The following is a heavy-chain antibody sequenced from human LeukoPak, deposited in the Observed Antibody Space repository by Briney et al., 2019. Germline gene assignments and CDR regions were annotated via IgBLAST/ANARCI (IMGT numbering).Heavy chain of an antibody. CDR1: GGSISSSSYY. V-gene: IGHV4-39*01. CDR3: ARQWLVLEVPRTIDY. J-gene: IGHJ4*02. D-gene: IGHD6-19*01. Sequence: SETLSLTCTVSGGSISSSSYYWGWIRQPPGKGLEWIGSIYYSGSTYYNPSLKSRVTISVDTSKNQFSLKLSSVTAADTAVYYCARQWLVLEVPRTIDYWGQGTLVTVSS. CDR2: IYYSGST.